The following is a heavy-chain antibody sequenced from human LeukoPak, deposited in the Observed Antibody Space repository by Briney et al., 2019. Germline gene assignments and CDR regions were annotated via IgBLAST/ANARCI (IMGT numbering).Heavy chain of an antibody. D-gene: IGHD6-6*01. J-gene: IGHJ1*01. CDR1: GFTFSSYS. V-gene: IGHV3-48*04. CDR2: IGRGIT. CDR3: ARDLSTSSTAYFQH. Sequence: GSLRLSCAASGFTFSSYSMNWVRQAPGKGLEWVSHIGRGITYADSVKGRFTISRDNAKNSLYLQMNSLRAEDTAVYYCARDLSTSSTAYFQHWGQGTLVTVSS.